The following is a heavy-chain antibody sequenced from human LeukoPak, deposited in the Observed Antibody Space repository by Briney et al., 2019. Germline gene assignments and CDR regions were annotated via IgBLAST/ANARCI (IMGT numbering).Heavy chain of an antibody. CDR2: VNPKNGGT. Sequence: ASVEVSCKAYGYTFNVYNIYWVRQTPGQGLEWMGWVNPKNGGTVYAQKFQGRVTMTSDTSLSTAYMDLSSLRPDDTGVYFCARRYCSGGSCYPDYWGQGTLVTVSS. CDR1: GYTFNVYN. J-gene: IGHJ4*02. V-gene: IGHV1-2*02. CDR3: ARRYCSGGSCYPDY. D-gene: IGHD2-15*01.